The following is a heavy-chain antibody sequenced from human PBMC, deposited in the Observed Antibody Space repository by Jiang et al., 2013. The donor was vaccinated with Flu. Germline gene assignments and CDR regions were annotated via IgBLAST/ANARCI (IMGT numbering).Heavy chain of an antibody. CDR2: FNPSASTT. CDR1: GYTFSNYY. Sequence: AEVKKPGASVKVSCRSSGYTFSNYYVHWVRQAPGQGLQWMGIFNPSASTTNYAQKFQDRVTITWDTASNTVYMEVRSLTSEDTAIYYCARAPYIAQPRMDVWGQGTPVTVSS. V-gene: IGHV1-46*01. D-gene: IGHD5-12*01. CDR3: ARAPYIAQPRMDV. J-gene: IGHJ6*02.